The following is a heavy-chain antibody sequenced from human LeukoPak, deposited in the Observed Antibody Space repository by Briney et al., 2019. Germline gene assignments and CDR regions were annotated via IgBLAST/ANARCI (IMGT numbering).Heavy chain of an antibody. CDR1: GGSISSGSYY. CDR3: ARGEFYYVY. Sequence: PSQTPSLTCTVSGGSISSGSYYWNWIRQPAGKGLEWIGRIYTSGSINYNPSLKSRVTISVDTSKNQFSLRLSSVIAADTAVYYCARGEFYYVYWGQGTLVTVSS. J-gene: IGHJ4*02. D-gene: IGHD3-10*01. CDR2: IYTSGSI. V-gene: IGHV4-61*02.